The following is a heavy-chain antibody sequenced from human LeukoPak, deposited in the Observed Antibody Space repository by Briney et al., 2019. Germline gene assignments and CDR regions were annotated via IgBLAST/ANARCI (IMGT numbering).Heavy chain of an antibody. J-gene: IGHJ4*02. Sequence: ASVKVSCKASGYTFTSYGISWVRQAPGQGLEWVGWISAYNGNTNYAQKLQGRVTMTTDTSTSTAYMELRSLRSDDTAVYYCARGSIMITFGGVSDYWGQGTLVTVSS. CDR1: GYTFTSYG. CDR3: ARGSIMITFGGVSDY. D-gene: IGHD3-16*01. V-gene: IGHV1-18*01. CDR2: ISAYNGNT.